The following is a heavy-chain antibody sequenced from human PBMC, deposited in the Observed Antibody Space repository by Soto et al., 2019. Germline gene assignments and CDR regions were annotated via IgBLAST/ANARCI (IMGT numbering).Heavy chain of an antibody. Sequence: GGSLRLSCAASGFTFSSYAMSWVRQAPGKGLEWVSAISGSGGSTYYADSVKGRFTISRDNSKNSLYLQMNSLRAEDTAVYYCAKVLEGAARYYYYYYMDVWGKGTTVTVSS. CDR2: ISGSGGST. D-gene: IGHD6-6*01. J-gene: IGHJ6*03. CDR3: AKVLEGAARYYYYYYMDV. CDR1: GFTFSSYA. V-gene: IGHV3-23*01.